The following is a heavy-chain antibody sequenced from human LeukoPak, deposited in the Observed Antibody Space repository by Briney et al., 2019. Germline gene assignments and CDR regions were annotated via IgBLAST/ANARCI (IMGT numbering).Heavy chain of an antibody. Sequence: SETLSLTCAVYGGSFSGYYWSWIRQPPGKGLEWIGEINHSGSTYYNPSLKSRVTISVDTSKNQFSLKLSSVTAADTAVYYCARINPGEWLDPVDYWGQGTLVTVSS. V-gene: IGHV4-34*01. J-gene: IGHJ4*02. CDR2: INHSGST. D-gene: IGHD6-19*01. CDR1: GGSFSGYY. CDR3: ARINPGEWLDPVDY.